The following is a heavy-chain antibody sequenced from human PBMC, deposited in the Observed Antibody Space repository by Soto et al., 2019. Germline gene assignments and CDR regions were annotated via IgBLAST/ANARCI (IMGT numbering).Heavy chain of an antibody. CDR3: AGGGVRRVITRTRAYYAMDV. V-gene: IGHV5-51*01. CDR1: GYSFTTYW. D-gene: IGHD3-10*01. Sequence: PGESLKISCKGSGYSFTTYWIAWVRQMPGKGLEWMGIIYPGDSRTTYSPSFQGQVIISADKSISTAYLQWSSLKASDTAMYYCAGGGVRRVITRTRAYYAMDVWGQGTTVTVSS. J-gene: IGHJ6*02. CDR2: IYPGDSRT.